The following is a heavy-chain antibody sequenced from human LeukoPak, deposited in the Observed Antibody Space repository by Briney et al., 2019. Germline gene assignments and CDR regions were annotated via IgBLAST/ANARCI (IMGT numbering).Heavy chain of an antibody. V-gene: IGHV4-61*02. CDR2: IYTSGST. CDR3: ARGSLGATTPERADY. CDR1: GGSISSGSYY. J-gene: IGHJ4*02. Sequence: PSETLSPTCTVSGGSISSGSYYWSWIRQPAGKGLEWIGRIYTSGSTNYHPSLKSRVTISVDTSKNQFSLKLSSVTAADTAVYYCARGSLGATTPERADYWGQGTLVTVSS. D-gene: IGHD1-26*01.